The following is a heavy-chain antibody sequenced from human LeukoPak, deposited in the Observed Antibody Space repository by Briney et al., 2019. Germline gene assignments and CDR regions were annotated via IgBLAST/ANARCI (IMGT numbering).Heavy chain of an antibody. CDR2: IIPIFGTA. J-gene: IGHJ4*02. Sequence: GASVKVSCKASGGTFSSYAISWVRQAPGQGLEWMGGIIPIFGTANYAQKFQGRVTMTEDTSTDTAYMELSSLRSEDTAVYYCAKRGYSSGWYDYWGQGTLVTVSS. CDR3: AKRGYSSGWYDY. CDR1: GGTFSSYA. V-gene: IGHV1-69*06. D-gene: IGHD6-19*01.